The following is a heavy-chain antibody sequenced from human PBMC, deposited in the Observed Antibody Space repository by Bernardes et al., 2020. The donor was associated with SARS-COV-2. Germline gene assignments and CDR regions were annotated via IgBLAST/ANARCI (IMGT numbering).Heavy chain of an antibody. CDR1: GGSISSGGYY. J-gene: IGHJ6*02. CDR2: IYYSGST. D-gene: IGHD2-2*01. CDR3: ARASFYQLHKGVYYYYGMDV. Sequence: SETLSLTCTVSGGSISSGGYYWSWIRQHPGKGLEWIGYIYYSGSTYYNPSLKSRVTISVDTSKNQFSLKLSSVTAADTAVYYCARASFYQLHKGVYYYYGMDVWGQGTTVTVSS. V-gene: IGHV4-31*03.